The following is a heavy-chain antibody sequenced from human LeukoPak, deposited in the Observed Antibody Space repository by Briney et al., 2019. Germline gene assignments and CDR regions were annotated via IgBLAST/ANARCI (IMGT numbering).Heavy chain of an antibody. CDR3: ATYRRVLLPFES. Sequence: GGSLRLSCAASGFTFSTFAMIWVRQPPGKGLEWVSSIFPSGGAIHYAASVRGRFTISRDNSKSTLSLQLNSLRAEDTAIYYCATYRRVLLPFESWGQGTLVTVSS. D-gene: IGHD2-8*02. J-gene: IGHJ4*02. V-gene: IGHV3-23*01. CDR1: GFTFSTFA. CDR2: IFPSGGAI.